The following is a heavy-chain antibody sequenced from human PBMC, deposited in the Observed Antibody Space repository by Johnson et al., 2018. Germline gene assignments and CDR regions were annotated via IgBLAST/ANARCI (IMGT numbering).Heavy chain of an antibody. CDR3: ARALVVVVPAAIHYYGMDV. CDR2: IYYSGST. CDR1: GGSISSYY. Sequence: VQLLESDPGLVKPSETXSLTCTVSGGSISSYYWSWIRQPPGKGLEWIGYIYYSGSTNYNPSLKRRVTISLETSKNQFSLKLSSLTAADQAGYYCARALVVVVPAAIHYYGMDVWGQGTTVTVSS. D-gene: IGHD2-2*01. V-gene: IGHV4-59*01. J-gene: IGHJ6*02.